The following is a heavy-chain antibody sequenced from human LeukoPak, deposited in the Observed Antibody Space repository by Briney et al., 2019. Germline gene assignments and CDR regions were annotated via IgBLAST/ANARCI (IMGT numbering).Heavy chain of an antibody. V-gene: IGHV4-39*01. J-gene: IGHJ4*02. CDR3: ARHVLSDSYYYGSGSYYIQGYFDY. CDR2: TYYSGST. D-gene: IGHD3-10*01. CDR1: GGSISSSSYY. Sequence: PSETLSLTCTVSGGSISSSSYYWGWIRQPPGKGLEWIGSTYYSGSTYYNPSLKSRVTISVDTSKNQFSLKLSSVTAADTAVYYCARHVLSDSYYYGSGSYYIQGYFDYWGQGTLVTVSS.